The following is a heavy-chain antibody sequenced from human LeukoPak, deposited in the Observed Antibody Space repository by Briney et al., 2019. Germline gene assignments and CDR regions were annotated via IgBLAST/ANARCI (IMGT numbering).Heavy chain of an antibody. CDR1: GYTFTGYY. D-gene: IGHD6-13*01. CDR2: INPNSGGT. V-gene: IGHV1-2*02. CDR3: ARDKGIAGSNWFDL. J-gene: IGHJ5*02. Sequence: ASVKVSCKASGYTFTGYYMHWVRQAAGQGLEWMGGINPNSGGTNYAQKFQGRVTMTRDTSISTAYMELSRLRSDDTAVYYCARDKGIAGSNWFDLWGQGTLVTVSS.